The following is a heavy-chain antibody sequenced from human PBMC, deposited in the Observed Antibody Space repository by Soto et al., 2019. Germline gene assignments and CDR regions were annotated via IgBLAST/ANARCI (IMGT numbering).Heavy chain of an antibody. CDR3: ARAPIYGDTTLFDYYYGMDV. CDR1: GGSISSGDYY. Sequence: PSETLSLTCTVSGGSISSGDYYWSWIRQPPGKGLEWIGYIYYSGSTYYNPSLKSRVTISVDTSKNQFSLKLSSVTAADTAVYYCARAPIYGDTTLFDYYYGMDVWGQGTTVTVSS. D-gene: IGHD4-17*01. CDR2: IYYSGST. J-gene: IGHJ6*02. V-gene: IGHV4-30-4*01.